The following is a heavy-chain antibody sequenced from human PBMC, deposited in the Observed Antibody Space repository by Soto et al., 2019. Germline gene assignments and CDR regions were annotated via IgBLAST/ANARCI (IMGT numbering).Heavy chain of an antibody. CDR3: VGGQYYFDC. D-gene: IGHD3-10*01. CDR2: ISYDGSNK. Sequence: QVQLVESGGGVVQPGRSLRLSCAASGFPFSSYGMHWVREAPGKGLEWVAVISYDGSNKYYADSVKGRFTISRDNSASSLYLQMNSLRPGETALYYCVGGQYYFDCRGQGTLVTVSP. V-gene: IGHV3-30*03. J-gene: IGHJ4*02. CDR1: GFPFSSYG.